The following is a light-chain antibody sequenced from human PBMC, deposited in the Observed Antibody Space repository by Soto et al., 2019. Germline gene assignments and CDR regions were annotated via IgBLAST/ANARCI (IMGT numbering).Light chain of an antibody. J-gene: IGLJ1*01. CDR1: SSNIGKNY. CDR2: ENN. Sequence: QSVLTQPPSVSAAPGQKVTISCSGSSSNIGKNYVSWYQQLPGTAPKLLIYENNKRPSGIPDRFSGSKSGTSATLGITGLQTGDEADYYCGTWDSSLSAWYVFGTGTKVTVL. V-gene: IGLV1-51*02. CDR3: GTWDSSLSAWYV.